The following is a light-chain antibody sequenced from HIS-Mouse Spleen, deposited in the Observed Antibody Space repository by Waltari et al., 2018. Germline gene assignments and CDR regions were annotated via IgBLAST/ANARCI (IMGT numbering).Light chain of an antibody. V-gene: IGLV2-14*01. Sequence: QSALTQPASVSGSPGQSLTLPCTGTSSDVGGYNYVSLYQQHPGKAPKLMIYEVSNRPSGVSNRFSGSKSGNTASLTISGLQAEDEADYYCSSYTSSSTLVVFGGGTKLTVL. CDR2: EVS. CDR3: SSYTSSSTLVV. J-gene: IGLJ2*01. CDR1: SSDVGGYNY.